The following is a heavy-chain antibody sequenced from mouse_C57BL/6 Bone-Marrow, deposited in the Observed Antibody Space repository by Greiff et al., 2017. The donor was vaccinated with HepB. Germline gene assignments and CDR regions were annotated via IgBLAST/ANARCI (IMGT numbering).Heavy chain of an antibody. D-gene: IGHD3-3*01. Sequence: QVQLQQSGPELVKPGASVKISCKASGYAFSSSWMNWVKQRPGKGLEWIRRIYPGDGDTNYNGKFKGKATLTADKSSSTAYMQLSSLTSEDSAVYFCARRGPEGAMDYWGQGTSVTVSS. V-gene: IGHV1-82*01. CDR3: ARRGPEGAMDY. J-gene: IGHJ4*01. CDR1: GYAFSSSW. CDR2: IYPGDGDT.